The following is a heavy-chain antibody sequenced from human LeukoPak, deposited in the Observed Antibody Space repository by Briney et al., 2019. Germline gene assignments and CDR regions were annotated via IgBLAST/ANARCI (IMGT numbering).Heavy chain of an antibody. D-gene: IGHD5-12*01. Sequence: GASVKVSCRASGGTFSSYAISWVRQAPGQGLEWMGGIIPIFGTANYAQKFQGRVTITADESTSTAYMELSSLRSEDTAVYYCALGAPDGGYSGYDPFDYWGQGTLVTVSS. J-gene: IGHJ4*02. CDR1: GGTFSSYA. V-gene: IGHV1-69*13. CDR3: ALGAPDGGYSGYDPFDY. CDR2: IIPIFGTA.